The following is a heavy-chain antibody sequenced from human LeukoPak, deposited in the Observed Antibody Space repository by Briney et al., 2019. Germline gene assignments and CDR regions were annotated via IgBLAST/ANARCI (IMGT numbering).Heavy chain of an antibody. V-gene: IGHV1-69*13. D-gene: IGHD2-21*01. CDR3: VRIPKKGIDAFAF. Sequence: ASVKVSCKASGGTFSSYAISWVRQAPGQGLEWMGGIIPIFGTANYAQKFQGRVTITADESTSTAYMELSSLRSEDTAVFYCVRIPKKGIDAFAFWGQGTMVTVSS. J-gene: IGHJ3*01. CDR1: GGTFSSYA. CDR2: IIPIFGTA.